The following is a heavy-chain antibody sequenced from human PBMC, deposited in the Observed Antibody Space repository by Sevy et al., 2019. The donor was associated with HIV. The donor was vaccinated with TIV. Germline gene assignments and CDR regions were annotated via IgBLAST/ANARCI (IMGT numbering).Heavy chain of an antibody. J-gene: IGHJ4*02. D-gene: IGHD3-16*02. CDR3: ARDWYDYVCGSYLSYYFDY. V-gene: IGHV3-30-3*01. Sequence: GGSLRLSCAASGFTFSSYAMHWVRQAPGKGLEWAAVISYDGSNKYCADSVKGRFTISRDNSKNTLYLQMNSLRAEDTAVYYCARDWYDYVCGSYLSYYFDYWGQGTLVTVSS. CDR2: ISYDGSNK. CDR1: GFTFSSYA.